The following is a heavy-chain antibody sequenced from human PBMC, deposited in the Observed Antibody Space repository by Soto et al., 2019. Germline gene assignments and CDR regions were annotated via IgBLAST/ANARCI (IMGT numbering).Heavy chain of an antibody. CDR3: AREGGYCISTSCYHYYYYGMDV. D-gene: IGHD2-2*01. Sequence: QVQLVESGGGVVQPGRSLRLSCAASGFTFSSYAMHWVRQAPGKGLEWVAVISYDGSNKYYADSVKGRFTISRDNSKNTLYLQMNSLRAEDTAVYYCAREGGYCISTSCYHYYYYGMDVWGQGTTVTVSS. CDR1: GFTFSSYA. CDR2: ISYDGSNK. J-gene: IGHJ6*02. V-gene: IGHV3-30-3*01.